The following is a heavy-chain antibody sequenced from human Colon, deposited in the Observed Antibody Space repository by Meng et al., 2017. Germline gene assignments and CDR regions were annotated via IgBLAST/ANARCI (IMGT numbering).Heavy chain of an antibody. D-gene: IGHD3-22*01. CDR1: GGSLISSNW. Sequence: QVQRPGSGPGLGKPSGALSLTCVVSGGSLISSNWWTWVRQAPGKGLEWIGEIYRSGSTNYNPSLKSRVTISIDTSKNEFSLKLTSVTAADTALYYCARRVQYSSGYYYFDFWGQGTLVTVSS. CDR2: IYRSGST. V-gene: IGHV4-4*02. J-gene: IGHJ4*02. CDR3: ARRVQYSSGYYYFDF.